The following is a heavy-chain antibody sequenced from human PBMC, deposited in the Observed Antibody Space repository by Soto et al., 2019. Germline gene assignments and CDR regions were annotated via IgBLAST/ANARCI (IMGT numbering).Heavy chain of an antibody. J-gene: IGHJ5*02. D-gene: IGHD2-21*02. CDR1: CASIRSTDYY. CDR3: VRTAREGAVAPHWFDR. Sequence: SETLSLTCTVSCASIRSTDYYWSWIRQAPGKGLEWIGYVYYTGSTYYNPSLMSRLTISVDTSKNQFSLKLTSVTAAETAVYYCVRTAREGAVAPHWFDRWGQGTQVTV. CDR2: VYYTGST. V-gene: IGHV4-30-4*01.